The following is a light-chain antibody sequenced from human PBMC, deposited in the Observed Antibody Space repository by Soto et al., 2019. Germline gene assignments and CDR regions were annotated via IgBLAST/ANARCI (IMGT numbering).Light chain of an antibody. J-gene: IGLJ2*01. CDR1: SSNIGSNT. CDR3: AVWDDSLNGVV. CDR2: SYN. V-gene: IGLV1-44*01. Sequence: QSVLTQPPSASGTPGQRVTISCSGSSSNIGSNTLNWYQQLPGTAPNLPIFSYNKRPSGVPDRCSGSRSGTSDSVAIRGVQSEDEADYYCAVWDDSLNGVVFGGGTKLTVL.